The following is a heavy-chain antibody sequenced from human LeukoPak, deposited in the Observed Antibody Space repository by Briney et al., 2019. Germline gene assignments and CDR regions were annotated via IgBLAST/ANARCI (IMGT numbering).Heavy chain of an antibody. CDR3: AREVDTAMTKFDY. CDR1: GGSISSSSYY. CDR2: IYYSGST. Sequence: SETLSLTCTVSGGSISSSSYYWGWIRQPPGKGLEWIGSIYYSGSTYYNPSLKSRVTISVDTSKNQFSLKLSSVTAADAAVYYCAREVDTAMTKFDYWGQGTLVTASS. D-gene: IGHD5-18*01. V-gene: IGHV4-39*07. J-gene: IGHJ4*02.